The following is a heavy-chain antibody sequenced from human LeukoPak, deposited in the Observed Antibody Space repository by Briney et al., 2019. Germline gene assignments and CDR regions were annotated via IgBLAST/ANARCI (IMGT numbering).Heavy chain of an antibody. CDR3: AREGKEGGGMDV. J-gene: IGHJ6*02. V-gene: IGHV3-7*01. CDR2: IKQGGSEK. Sequence: GGSLRLSCAASGFTFSNYWMSWVRQAPGKGLEWVANIKQGGSEKNYVDSVKGRFTISIDSAKKSLYLQMNSLRAEDMAVYYCAREGKEGGGMDVWGQGTTVTVSS. CDR1: GFTFSNYW. D-gene: IGHD1-26*01.